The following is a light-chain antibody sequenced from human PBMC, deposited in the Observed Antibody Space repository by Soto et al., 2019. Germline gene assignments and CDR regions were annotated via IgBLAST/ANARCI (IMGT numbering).Light chain of an antibody. Sequence: EIVLTQSPGTLSLSPGERATLSCRASQSVSNNCLVWYQQKPAQTPRLLIYGASNRATGIPDRFSGSGSGTDFTLTISRLEPEDSAVYYCQQCGSSPRTFGQGTKLEIK. V-gene: IGKV3-20*01. CDR3: QQCGSSPRT. CDR2: GAS. J-gene: IGKJ2*01. CDR1: QSVSNNC.